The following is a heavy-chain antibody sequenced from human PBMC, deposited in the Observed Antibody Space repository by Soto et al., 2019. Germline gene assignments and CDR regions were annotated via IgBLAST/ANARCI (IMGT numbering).Heavy chain of an antibody. V-gene: IGHV1-24*01. CDR1: GYTFTGYY. CDR3: AGSGYSYVYYFDY. Sequence: ASVKVSCKASGYTFTGYYMHWVRQAPGKGLEWMGGFDPEDGETIYAQKFQGRVTMTEDTSTDTAYMELSSLRSEDTAVYYCAGSGYSYVYYFDYWGQGTLVTVSS. CDR2: FDPEDGET. J-gene: IGHJ4*02. D-gene: IGHD5-18*01.